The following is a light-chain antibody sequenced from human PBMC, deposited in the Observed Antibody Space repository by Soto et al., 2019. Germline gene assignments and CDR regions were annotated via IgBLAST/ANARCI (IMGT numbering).Light chain of an antibody. Sequence: QSGLTQPASVSGSPGQSITISCTGTSSDVGGYNYVSWYQQHPGKAPKLKIYEVSNRPSGVSNRFSGSKSGNTASLTISGLQAEDEADYYCRSYTSSSTLYVFGTGTKLTVL. CDR2: EVS. V-gene: IGLV2-14*01. CDR1: SSDVGGYNY. J-gene: IGLJ1*01. CDR3: RSYTSSSTLYV.